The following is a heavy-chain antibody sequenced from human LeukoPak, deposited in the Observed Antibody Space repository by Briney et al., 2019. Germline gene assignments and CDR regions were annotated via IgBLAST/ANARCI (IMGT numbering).Heavy chain of an antibody. V-gene: IGHV3-30*18. D-gene: IGHD3-10*01. Sequence: GGSLRLSCAASGFTFSSYGTHWVRQAPGKGLEWVAVISYDGSNKYYADSVKGRFTISRDNSKNTLYLQMNSLRAEDTAVYYCAKQGGDRYYYGSGLDYWGQGTLVTVSS. CDR2: ISYDGSNK. CDR1: GFTFSSYG. CDR3: AKQGGDRYYYGSGLDY. J-gene: IGHJ4*02.